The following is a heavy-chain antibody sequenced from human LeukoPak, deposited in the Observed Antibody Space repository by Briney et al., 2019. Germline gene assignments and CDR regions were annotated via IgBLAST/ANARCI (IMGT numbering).Heavy chain of an antibody. CDR3: AKGREGTIADYFDY. Sequence: PGGSQRLSCAASGFTFSSYAMSWVRQAPGKGLEWVSSISGSGGSTYYADSVKGRFTISRDNSKNTLYLQMNSLRGEDTAVCYCAKGREGTIADYFDYWGQGTLVTVSS. V-gene: IGHV3-23*01. CDR1: GFTFSSYA. CDR2: ISGSGGST. D-gene: IGHD1-7*01. J-gene: IGHJ4*02.